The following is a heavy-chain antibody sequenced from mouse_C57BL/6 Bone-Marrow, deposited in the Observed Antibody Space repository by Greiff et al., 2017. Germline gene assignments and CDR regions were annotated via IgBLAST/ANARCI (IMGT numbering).Heavy chain of an antibody. J-gene: IGHJ4*01. CDR1: GYTFTSYW. D-gene: IGHD1-1*01. CDR2: IYPGSGST. Sequence: QVQLKQPGAELVKPGASVKMSCKASGYTFTSYWITWVKQRPGQGLEWIGDIYPGSGSTNYNEKFKSKATLTVDTSSSTAYMQLSSLTSEDSAVYYCARKDYYGSRTSYYYAMDYWGQGTSVTVSS. CDR3: ARKDYYGSRTSYYYAMDY. V-gene: IGHV1-55*01.